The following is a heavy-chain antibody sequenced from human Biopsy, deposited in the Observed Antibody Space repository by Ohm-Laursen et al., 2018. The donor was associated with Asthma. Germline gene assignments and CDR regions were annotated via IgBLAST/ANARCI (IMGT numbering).Heavy chain of an antibody. J-gene: IGHJ4*02. CDR3: VKDIRLQLWGFDS. V-gene: IGHV3-9*01. D-gene: IGHD6-13*01. CDR2: VSWNSGSI. CDR1: GGSISGYY. Sequence: LSLTCSVSGGSISGYYWSWIRQAPGKGLEWVSGVSWNSGSIDYADSVKGRFTISRDNAKNSLYLQMNSLRGADTALYYCVKDIRLQLWGFDSWGQGTLVTVSS.